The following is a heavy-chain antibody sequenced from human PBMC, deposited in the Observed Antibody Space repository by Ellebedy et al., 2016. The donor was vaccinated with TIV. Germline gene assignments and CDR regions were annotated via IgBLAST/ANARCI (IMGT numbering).Heavy chain of an antibody. CDR1: GFRFSSYA. V-gene: IGHV3-30*18. CDR3: GKEISMGCRIKFYGMDA. Sequence: GESLKISCETSGFRFSSYAMHWVRQAPGKGLEWLAVIIYDGSNKYYVDSVKGRFTISRDNYNSTLFLQMDRLRVEDTAVYFCGKEISMGCRIKFYGMDAWGQGTTVTVSS. CDR2: IIYDGSNK. J-gene: IGHJ6*02. D-gene: IGHD1-14*01.